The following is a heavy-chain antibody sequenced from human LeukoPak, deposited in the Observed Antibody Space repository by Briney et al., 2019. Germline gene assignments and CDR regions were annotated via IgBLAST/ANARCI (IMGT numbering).Heavy chain of an antibody. CDR1: GFTFSDYW. V-gene: IGHV3-74*01. CDR2: INPDGTST. Sequence: GGSLRLSCAAPGFTFSDYWMHWVRQAPGKGPAWVSRINPDGTSTSYADSVKGRFTISRDNAKNTLYLQISSVRAEDTAVYYCARDMWGTCDYWGQGTLVTVSS. CDR3: ARDMWGTCDY. D-gene: IGHD1-14*01. J-gene: IGHJ4*02.